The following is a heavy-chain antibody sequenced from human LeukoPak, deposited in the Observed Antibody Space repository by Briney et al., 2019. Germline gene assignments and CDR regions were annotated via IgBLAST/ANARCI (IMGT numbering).Heavy chain of an antibody. D-gene: IGHD2-2*01. CDR1: GFTFSSDA. CDR2: ISGSGGST. J-gene: IGHJ4*02. Sequence: GGSLRLSCAASGFTFSSDAMSWVRQAPGKGLEWVSAISGSGGSTYYADSVKGRFTISRDNSKNTLYLQMNSLRAEDTAVYYCAKTCSSTSCYFDWGQGTLVTVSS. V-gene: IGHV3-23*01. CDR3: AKTCSSTSCYFD.